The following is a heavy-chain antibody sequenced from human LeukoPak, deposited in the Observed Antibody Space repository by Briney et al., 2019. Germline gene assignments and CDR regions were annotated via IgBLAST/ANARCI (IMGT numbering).Heavy chain of an antibody. D-gene: IGHD3-22*01. Sequence: SETLSLTCTVSGGSISSYYWSWIRQPPGKGLEWIGYIYYSGSTNYNPSLKSRVTMSVDTSKNQFSLKLSSVTAADTAVYYFARMHYESTLAPFDPWGQGHVVPVSS. CDR2: IYYSGST. CDR3: ARMHYESTLAPFDP. CDR1: GGSISSYY. V-gene: IGHV4-59*12. J-gene: IGHJ5*02.